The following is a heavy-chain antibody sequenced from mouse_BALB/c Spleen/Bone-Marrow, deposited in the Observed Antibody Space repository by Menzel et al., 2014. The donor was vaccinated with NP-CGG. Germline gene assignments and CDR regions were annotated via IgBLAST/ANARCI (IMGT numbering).Heavy chain of an antibody. D-gene: IGHD1-1*01. CDR2: INPYNGAT. Sequence: EVQLQQSGPELVKPGASVKISCKASGYSFTGYYVHWVKQSQVKSLEWIGRINPYNGATSYNQNFKDKASLAVDKSSSTAYMELHSLTSEDSAVYYCASHYYGSSYWYFDVWGAGTTVTVSS. CDR1: GYSFTGYY. J-gene: IGHJ1*01. CDR3: ASHYYGSSYWYFDV. V-gene: IGHV1-31*01.